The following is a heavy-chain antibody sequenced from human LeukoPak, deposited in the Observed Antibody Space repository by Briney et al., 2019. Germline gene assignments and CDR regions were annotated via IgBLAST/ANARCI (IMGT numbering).Heavy chain of an antibody. CDR2: ISSSSYI. J-gene: IGHJ4*02. CDR3: ARDQDYDILADY. Sequence: GGSLRLSCAASGFTFSSYSMNWVRQAPGKGLEWVSSISSSSYIYYADSVKGRFTISRDNAKNSLYLQMNSLRAEDTAVYYCARDQDYDILADYWDQGTLVTVSS. V-gene: IGHV3-21*01. CDR1: GFTFSSYS. D-gene: IGHD3-9*01.